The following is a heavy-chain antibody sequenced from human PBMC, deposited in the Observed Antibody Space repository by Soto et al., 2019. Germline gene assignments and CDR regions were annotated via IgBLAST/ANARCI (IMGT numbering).Heavy chain of an antibody. J-gene: IGHJ4*02. CDR1: GFTFSRYW. D-gene: IGHD2-15*01. V-gene: IGHV3-7*01. Sequence: PGGSLRLSCAASGFTFSRYWMTWVRQAPGKGLEWVANIKQDGSEIYYVDSVKGRFTISRDNAENSLYLQMNSLRAEDTAVYYCARDPVCSGGSCDDYWGQGTLVTVSS. CDR2: IKQDGSEI. CDR3: ARDPVCSGGSCDDY.